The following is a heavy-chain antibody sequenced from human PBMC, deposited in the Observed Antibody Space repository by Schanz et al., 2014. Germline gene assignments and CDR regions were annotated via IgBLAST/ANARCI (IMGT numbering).Heavy chain of an antibody. V-gene: IGHV1-18*01. CDR3: ARWVGDSHTDF. CDR1: GYTFTNYG. D-gene: IGHD4-17*01. CDR2: ISANNGNT. J-gene: IGHJ4*02. Sequence: QVQLVQSGAEVKKPGASVGVSCKASGYTFTNYGVTWVRQAPGQGLEWMGWISANNGNTNYAQKLQGRVTMTADTSTSTAYMDLRSLRSDDTSVYYCARWVGDSHTDFWGQGTLVTVSS.